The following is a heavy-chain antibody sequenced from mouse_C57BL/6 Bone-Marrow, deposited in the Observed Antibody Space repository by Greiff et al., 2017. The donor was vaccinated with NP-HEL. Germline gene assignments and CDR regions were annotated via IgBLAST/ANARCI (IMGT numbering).Heavy chain of an antibody. J-gene: IGHJ4*01. D-gene: IGHD1-1*01. CDR3: ARNYGLGDY. Sequence: VQLQQPGAELVRPGTSVKLSCKASGYTFTSYWMHWVKQRPGQGLEWIGVIDPSDSYTNYNQKFKGKATLTVDTSSSTAYMQLSSLTSEDSAVYYCARNYGLGDYWGQGTSVTVSS. V-gene: IGHV1-59*01. CDR2: IDPSDSYT. CDR1: GYTFTSYW.